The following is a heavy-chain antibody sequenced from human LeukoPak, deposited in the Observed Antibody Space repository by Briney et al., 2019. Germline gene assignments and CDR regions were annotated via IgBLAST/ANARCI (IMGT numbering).Heavy chain of an antibody. D-gene: IGHD1-26*01. CDR3: ARPDRGSGSYYRFDY. CDR1: GFTFNNYG. CDR2: IWSDGGNR. V-gene: IGHV3-33*01. Sequence: GRSLRLSCAASGFTFNNYGMHWVRQAPGKGLEWVAVIWSDGGNRYYADSVKGRFTISRDNSKSTLYLQMNSLSAEDTAVYYCARPDRGSGSYYRFDYWGQGTLVTVSS. J-gene: IGHJ4*02.